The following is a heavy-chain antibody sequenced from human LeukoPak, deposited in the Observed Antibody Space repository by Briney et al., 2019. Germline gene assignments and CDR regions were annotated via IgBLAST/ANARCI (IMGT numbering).Heavy chain of an antibody. CDR1: GYTFTSYD. CDR3: ARGPPWGYSHDAFDI. D-gene: IGHD3-16*01. CDR2: MNPISGNT. J-gene: IGHJ3*02. V-gene: IGHV1-8*01. Sequence: ASVKVSCKASGYTFTSYDINWVRQATGQGLEWMGWMNPISGNTGYAQKFQGRVTMTWNTSRDTAYMELRSLRSDDTAVYYCARGPPWGYSHDAFDIWGQGTMVTVSS.